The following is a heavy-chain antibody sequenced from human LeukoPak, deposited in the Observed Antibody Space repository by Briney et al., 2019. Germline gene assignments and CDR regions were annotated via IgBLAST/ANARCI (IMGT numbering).Heavy chain of an antibody. CDR2: ISAYNGNT. V-gene: IGHV1-18*01. D-gene: IGHD2-8*01. Sequence: ASVKVSCKASGYTFSSYGISWVRQAPGQGLEWMGWISAYNGNTNYAQKLQGRVTMTTDTSRSTAYMELRSLRSDDTAVYYCARAPLAPNGDYYYYYYMDVWGKGTTVTVSS. J-gene: IGHJ6*03. CDR3: ARAPLAPNGDYYYYYYMDV. CDR1: GYTFSSYG.